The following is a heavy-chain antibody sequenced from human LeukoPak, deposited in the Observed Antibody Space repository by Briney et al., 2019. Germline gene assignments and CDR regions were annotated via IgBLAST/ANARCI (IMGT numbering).Heavy chain of an antibody. J-gene: IGHJ4*02. D-gene: IGHD5-12*01. V-gene: IGHV3-21*04. CDR2: ISSSSYI. Sequence: PGGSLRLSCAASGFTFSSYSMNWVRQAPGKGLEWVSSISSSSYIYYADSVKGRFTISRDNAKNSLYLQMNSLRSEDTAVYYCARDPTPGRYSGYVPYFDYWGQGTLVTVSS. CDR1: GFTFSSYS. CDR3: ARDPTPGRYSGYVPYFDY.